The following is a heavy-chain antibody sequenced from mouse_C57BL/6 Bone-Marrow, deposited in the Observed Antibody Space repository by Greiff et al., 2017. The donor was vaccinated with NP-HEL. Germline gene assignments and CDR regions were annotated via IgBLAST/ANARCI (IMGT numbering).Heavy chain of an antibody. CDR1: GYTFTSYG. CDR3: EREGRWLLPYWYFDV. V-gene: IGHV1-58*01. J-gene: IGHJ1*03. Sequence: EVQLQQSGAELVRPGSSVKLSCKTSGYTFTSYGINWVKQRPGQGLEWIGNIYIGNGYTEYNEKFKGKATLPSDTSSSPAYMQLSSLTSEDAAYSFCEREGRWLLPYWYFDVWGTGTTVTVSS. CDR2: IYIGNGYT. D-gene: IGHD2-3*01.